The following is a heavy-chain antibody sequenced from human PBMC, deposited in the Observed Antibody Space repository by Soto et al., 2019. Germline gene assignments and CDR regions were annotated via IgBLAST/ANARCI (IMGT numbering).Heavy chain of an antibody. CDR2: IYYSGST. D-gene: IGHD1-7*01. CDR1: GGPVSSGSYY. J-gene: IGHJ4*02. CDR3: ARVDWNYEFDY. V-gene: IGHV4-61*01. Sequence: PSETLSLTCTVSGGPVSSGSYYWSWIRQPPGKGLEWIGYIYYSGSTNYNPSLKSRVTISVDTSKNQFSLKLSSVTAADTAVYYCARVDWNYEFDYWGQGTLVTVSS.